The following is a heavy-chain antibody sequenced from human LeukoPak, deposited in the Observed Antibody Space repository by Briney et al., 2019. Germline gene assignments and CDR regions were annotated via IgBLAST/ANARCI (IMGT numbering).Heavy chain of an antibody. CDR1: GFTFSSYG. Sequence: PGGSLRLSCAASGFTFSSYGMHWVRQAPGKGLEWVAVIWYDGSNKYSADSVKGRFTISRDNSKNTLYLQMNSLRAEDTAVYYCAKGSGYYPEYFQHWGQGTLVTVSS. CDR2: IWYDGSNK. D-gene: IGHD3-22*01. V-gene: IGHV3-33*06. J-gene: IGHJ1*01. CDR3: AKGSGYYPEYFQH.